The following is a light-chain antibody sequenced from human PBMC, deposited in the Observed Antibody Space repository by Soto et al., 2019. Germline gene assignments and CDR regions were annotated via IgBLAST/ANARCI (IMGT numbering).Light chain of an antibody. CDR2: EVS. CDR1: SSDIGAYIY. J-gene: IGLJ1*01. V-gene: IGLV2-8*01. Sequence: QSALTQAPCASGSPGQSVTISCTGTSSDIGAYIYVSWYQQHPGKAPKLMISEVSRRPSGVPERFSGSKSGNTASLTVSGLQADDEAHYYCSSYAGSNNFVFGTGTKVTAL. CDR3: SSYAGSNNFV.